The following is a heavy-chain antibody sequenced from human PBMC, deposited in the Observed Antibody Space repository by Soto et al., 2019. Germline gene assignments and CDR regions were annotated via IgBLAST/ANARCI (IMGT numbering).Heavy chain of an antibody. Sequence: EEQLMESGGGLVQPGGSLRLSCAASGFTFNNYAMTWVRQAPGKGLEWVSTITSTGGLTYYADSVKGRFTVSSDNSKYVLYLQMNSLRADDTAIYFCAKYCTGDCSFRSYDPWDQGCLVTVS. CDR2: ITSTGGLT. CDR1: GFTFNNYA. D-gene: IGHD2-8*02. V-gene: IGHV3-23*01. J-gene: IGHJ5*02. CDR3: AKYCTGDCSFRSYDP.